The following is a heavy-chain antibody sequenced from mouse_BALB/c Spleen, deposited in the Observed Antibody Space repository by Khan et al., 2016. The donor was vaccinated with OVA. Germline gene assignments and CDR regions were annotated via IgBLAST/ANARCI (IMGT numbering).Heavy chain of an antibody. D-gene: IGHD2-3*01. V-gene: IGHV2-9*02. CDR1: GFSLTSYG. J-gene: IGHJ4*01. Sequence: QVQLKESGPGLAAPAQSLSITCTVSGFSLTSYGVHWVRQPPGKGLELLGVIWAGGSTNYNSALMSRLSISKDNSKSQAFLKMNSLHTDDTAMYYCARLYDPYYAKDYWGQGTSVTVTS. CDR2: IWAGGST. CDR3: ARLYDPYYAKDY.